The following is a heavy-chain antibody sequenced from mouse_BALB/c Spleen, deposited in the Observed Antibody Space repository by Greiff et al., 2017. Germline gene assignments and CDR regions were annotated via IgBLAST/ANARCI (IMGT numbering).Heavy chain of an antibody. CDR2: ISYSGST. CDR1: GYSITSDYA. J-gene: IGHJ4*01. V-gene: IGHV3-2*02. D-gene: IGHD1-1*01. CDR3: ARLRGLLLRLGAMDY. Sequence: EVQLQQSGPGLVKPSQSLSLTCTVTGYSITSDYAWNWIRQFPGNKLEWMGYISYSGSTSYNPSLKSRISITRDTSKNQFFLQLNSVTTEDTATYYCARLRGLLLRLGAMDYWGQGTSVTVSS.